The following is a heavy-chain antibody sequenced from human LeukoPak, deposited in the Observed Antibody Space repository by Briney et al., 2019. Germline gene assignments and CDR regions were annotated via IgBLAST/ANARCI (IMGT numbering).Heavy chain of an antibody. CDR2: IASDGSST. J-gene: IGHJ4*02. CDR3: AKEVGGSGSF. Sequence: GGSLRLSCAASGFTFSSYWMNWVRQAPGKGLVWVSRIASDGSSTTYADSVKGRFSISRDNAKTSLYLQMNSLRAEDTAVYYCAKEVGGSGSFWGQGTLVTVSS. D-gene: IGHD3-10*01. CDR1: GFTFSSYW. V-gene: IGHV3-74*01.